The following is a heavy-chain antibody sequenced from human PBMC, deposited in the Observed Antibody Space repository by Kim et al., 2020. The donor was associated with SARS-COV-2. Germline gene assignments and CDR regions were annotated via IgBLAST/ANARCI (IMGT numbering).Heavy chain of an antibody. V-gene: IGHV1-8*01. CDR2: MNPNSGNT. D-gene: IGHD3-9*01. CDR1: GYTFTSYD. Sequence: ASVKVSCKASGYTFTSYDINWVRQATGQGLEWMGWMNPNSGNTGYAQKFQGRVTMTRNTSISTAYMELSSLRSEDTAVYYCARDLYDILTMKHYGMDVWGQGTTVTVSS. J-gene: IGHJ6*02. CDR3: ARDLYDILTMKHYGMDV.